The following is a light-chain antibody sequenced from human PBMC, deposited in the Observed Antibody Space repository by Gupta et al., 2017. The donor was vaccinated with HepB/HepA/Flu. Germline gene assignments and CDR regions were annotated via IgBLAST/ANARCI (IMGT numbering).Light chain of an antibody. J-gene: IGLJ2*01. CDR3: NARDRSGNNMRV. CDR1: SLRSYY. V-gene: IGLV3-19*01. CDR2: GTN. Sequence: SSELTQDPAVSLAFGQTVRIPCHGDSLRSYYASWYQQKPGQSPVLVIYGTNNRHSGLPDRFSGSSSGNTAALTITGAPAEEEADYYCNARDRSGNNMRVFGGGTKLTVL.